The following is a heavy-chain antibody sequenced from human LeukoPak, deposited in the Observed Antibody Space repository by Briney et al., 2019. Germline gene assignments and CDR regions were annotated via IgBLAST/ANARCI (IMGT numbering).Heavy chain of an antibody. CDR1: GFTFSSYA. D-gene: IGHD3-10*01. CDR2: ISYDGSNK. Sequence: PGGSLRLSCAASGFTFSSYAMHWVRQAPGKGLEWVAVISYDGSNKYYADSVKGRFTISRDNSKNTLYLQMNSLRAEDTAVYYCARDLVVRGVSRYDAFDIWGQGTMVTVSS. V-gene: IGHV3-30*04. J-gene: IGHJ3*02. CDR3: ARDLVVRGVSRYDAFDI.